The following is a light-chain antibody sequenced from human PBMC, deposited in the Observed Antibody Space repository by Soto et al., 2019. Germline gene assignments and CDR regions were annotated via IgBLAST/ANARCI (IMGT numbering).Light chain of an antibody. CDR1: SSDVGGYNF. J-gene: IGLJ2*01. V-gene: IGLV2-8*01. CDR3: SSYAGSNHLV. Sequence: QSALTQPPSASGSPGQSVTISCTGTSSDVGGYNFVSWYQQHPGKAPKLMIYEDIKQPSGVPDRFSGSKSGNTASLTVSGLQPEDEADYYCSSYAGSNHLVFGGGTKVTVL. CDR2: EDI.